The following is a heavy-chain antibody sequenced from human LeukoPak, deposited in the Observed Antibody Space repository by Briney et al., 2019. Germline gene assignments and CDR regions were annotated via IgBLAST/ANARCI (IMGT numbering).Heavy chain of an antibody. D-gene: IGHD6-6*01. V-gene: IGHV1-2*06. CDR2: IHSNSGGE. CDR1: GYTFTAHY. J-gene: IGHJ4*02. CDR3: AREPYSSSSDRHGRTFDY. Sequence: ASVPVSCTASGYTFTAHYIHWVRQAPGQGLEWMGQIHSNSGGEKYAQKFQGRVTVLRDTSINTIYMELTSLTSDDTAVYYCAREPYSSSSDRHGRTFDYWGQGTLVTVSS.